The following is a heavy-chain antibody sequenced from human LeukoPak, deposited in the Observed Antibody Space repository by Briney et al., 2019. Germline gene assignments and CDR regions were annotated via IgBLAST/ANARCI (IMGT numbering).Heavy chain of an antibody. CDR2: IYSGGST. Sequence: GGSLRLSCAASGFTVSSNYMSWVRQAPGKGLEWVSVIYSGGSTYYADSVKGRFTISRDNSKNTLYLQMNSLKAEDTAVYYCARGAAGNCGGDCPESDPWGQGTLVTVSS. J-gene: IGHJ5*02. CDR3: ARGAAGNCGGDCPESDP. D-gene: IGHD2-21*02. CDR1: GFTVSSNY. V-gene: IGHV3-66*01.